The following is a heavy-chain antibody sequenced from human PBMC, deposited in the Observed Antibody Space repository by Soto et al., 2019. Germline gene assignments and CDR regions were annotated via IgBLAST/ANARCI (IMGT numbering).Heavy chain of an antibody. Sequence: SETLSLTCAVSGGSISSGGYFWSWIRQPPGKGLEWIGYIYHSGSTYYNPSLKSRVTISVDTSKNQFSLKLSSVTAADTAVYYCAREPGGYDGGSYFDYWGQGTLVTVSS. CDR3: AREPGGYDGGSYFDY. CDR2: IYHSGST. D-gene: IGHD5-12*01. J-gene: IGHJ4*02. CDR1: GGSISSGGYF. V-gene: IGHV4-30-2*05.